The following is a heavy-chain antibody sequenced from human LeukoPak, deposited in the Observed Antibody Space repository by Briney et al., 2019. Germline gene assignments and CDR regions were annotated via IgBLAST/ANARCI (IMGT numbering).Heavy chain of an antibody. Sequence: GGSLRLSCSASGFTFSSYAMHWVRQAPGKGLEYVSAISSNGGSTYYADSVKGRFTISRDNSKNTLYLQMSSLRAEDTAVYYCVKGQWGYCSGGSCYWIDPWGQGTLVTVSS. V-gene: IGHV3-64D*06. CDR3: VKGQWGYCSGGSCYWIDP. CDR2: ISSNGGST. D-gene: IGHD2-15*01. CDR1: GFTFSSYA. J-gene: IGHJ5*02.